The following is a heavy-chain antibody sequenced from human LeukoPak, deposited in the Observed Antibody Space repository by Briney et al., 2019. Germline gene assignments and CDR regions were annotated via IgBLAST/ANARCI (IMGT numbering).Heavy chain of an antibody. J-gene: IGHJ3*02. CDR2: IYYSGST. D-gene: IGHD5-24*01. CDR3: ARQIRDGYNSYAFDI. V-gene: IGHV4-59*01. Sequence: SETLSLTCAVSGDSISGYYWSWIRQPPGKGLEWIGYIYYSGSTNYNPSLKSRVTISVDTSKNQFSLKLSSVTAADTAVYYCARQIRDGYNSYAFDIWGQGTMGTVSS. CDR1: GDSISGYY.